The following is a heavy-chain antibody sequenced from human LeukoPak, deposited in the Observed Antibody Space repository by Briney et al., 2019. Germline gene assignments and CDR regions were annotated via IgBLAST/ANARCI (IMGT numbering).Heavy chain of an antibody. CDR2: INPNSGGT. CDR1: GYTFTSYA. Sequence: GASVKVSCKASGYTFTSYAMHWVRQAPGQRLEWMGWINPNSGGTNYAQKFQGWVTMTRDTSISTAYMELSRLRSDDTAVYYCARSPWDSSSFDYWGQGTLVTVSS. D-gene: IGHD6-6*01. J-gene: IGHJ4*02. V-gene: IGHV1-2*04. CDR3: ARSPWDSSSFDY.